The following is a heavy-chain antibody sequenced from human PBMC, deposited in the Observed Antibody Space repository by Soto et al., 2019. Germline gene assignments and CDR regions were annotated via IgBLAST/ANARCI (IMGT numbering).Heavy chain of an antibody. CDR2: ISYDGSNK. CDR1: GFTFSNYA. Sequence: GGSLRLSCAASGFTFSNYAMHWVRQAPGKGLELVAIISYDGSNKYYAESVKGRFTISRDNPRNTVHLQMSSLRVEDTAVYYCARDEWFDPWGEGTLVTVSS. CDR3: ARDEWFDP. V-gene: IGHV3-30-3*01. J-gene: IGHJ5*02.